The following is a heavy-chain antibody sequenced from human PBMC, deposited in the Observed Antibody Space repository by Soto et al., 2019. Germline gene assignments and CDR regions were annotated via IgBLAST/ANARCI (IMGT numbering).Heavy chain of an antibody. Sequence: SETLSLTCTVSGGSISSYYWSWIRQPPGKGLEWIGYIYYSGSTNYNPSLKSRVTISVDTSKNQFSLKLSSVTAADTAVYYCARRIRATSFYYYMDVWGKGTTVTVSS. CDR2: IYYSGST. CDR3: ARRIRATSFYYYMDV. V-gene: IGHV4-59*01. CDR1: GGSISSYY. J-gene: IGHJ6*03. D-gene: IGHD5-12*01.